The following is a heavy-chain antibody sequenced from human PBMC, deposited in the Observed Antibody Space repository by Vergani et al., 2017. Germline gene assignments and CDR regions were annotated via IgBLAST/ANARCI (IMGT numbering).Heavy chain of an antibody. CDR2: ISYDGSNK. V-gene: IGHV3-30-3*01. J-gene: IGHJ4*02. CDR3: ARAQSIVGAILFVY. D-gene: IGHD1-26*01. CDR1: GFTFCSYA. Sequence: QVQLVESGGGVVQPGRSLRLSCAASGFTFCSYALHWVRQAPGKGLELVAVISYDGSNKYYADSVKGRFTISRDNSKNTLYLQMNSLRAEDTAVYYCARAQSIVGAILFVYWGQGTLVTVSS.